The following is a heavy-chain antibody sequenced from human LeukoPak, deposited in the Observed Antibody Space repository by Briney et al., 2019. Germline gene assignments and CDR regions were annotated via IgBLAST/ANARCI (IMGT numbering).Heavy chain of an antibody. Sequence: PGGSLRLSCAASGFTFSSYAMSWVRQAPGKGLEWVSAISGSGGSTYYADSVKGRFTISRDNSKNTLYLQMNSLRAEDTAVYYCAKDGVAANLPYYFDYWGQGTLVTVSS. CDR2: ISGSGGST. D-gene: IGHD2-15*01. V-gene: IGHV3-23*01. J-gene: IGHJ4*02. CDR1: GFTFSSYA. CDR3: AKDGVAANLPYYFDY.